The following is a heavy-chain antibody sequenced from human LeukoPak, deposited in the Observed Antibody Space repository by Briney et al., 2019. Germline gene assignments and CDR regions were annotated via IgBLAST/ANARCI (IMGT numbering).Heavy chain of an antibody. D-gene: IGHD2-15*01. CDR2: IYTSGST. CDR1: GGSISSGSYY. CDR3: ARGLTYCTGGTCSCFFDY. Sequence: KPSQTLSLTCTVSGGSISSGSYYWGWIRQPAGKGLEWIGRIYTSGSTNYNPSLKRRVTVSVDTSKNQFSLKVTSLTAADTAVYYCARGLTYCTGGTCSCFFDYWGQGTLVTVSS. V-gene: IGHV4-61*02. J-gene: IGHJ4*02.